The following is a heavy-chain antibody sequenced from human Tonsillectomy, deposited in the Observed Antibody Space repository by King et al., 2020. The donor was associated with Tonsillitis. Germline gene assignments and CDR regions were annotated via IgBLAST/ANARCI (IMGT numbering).Heavy chain of an antibody. CDR2: ISSSGDNT. D-gene: IGHD6-13*01. CDR3: ANARGGIAAAGTNY. J-gene: IGHJ4*02. Sequence: VQLVESGGGLVQPGGSLRISCDASGFTFSSYAMSWVRQAPGKGLEWVSTISSSGDNTYYADSVKGRFTISRDTSKNMLYLQMNSLRAEDTAVYYCANARGGIAAAGTNYGGQGTLVAVSS. V-gene: IGHV3-23*04. CDR1: GFTFSSYA.